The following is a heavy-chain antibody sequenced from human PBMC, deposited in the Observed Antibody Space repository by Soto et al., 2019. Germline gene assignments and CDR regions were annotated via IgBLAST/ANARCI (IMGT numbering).Heavy chain of an antibody. J-gene: IGHJ4*02. V-gene: IGHV4-31*03. CDR1: GGSISSGGYY. CDR2: IYYSGST. Sequence: SETLSLTCTVSGGSISSGGYYWSWIRQHPGKGLEWIGYIYYSGSTYYNPSLKSRVTISVDTSKNQFSLQLTSVTTADTAVYYCARVGWTTVGYYFDYWSQGTLVTVSS. D-gene: IGHD4-17*01. CDR3: ARVGWTTVGYYFDY.